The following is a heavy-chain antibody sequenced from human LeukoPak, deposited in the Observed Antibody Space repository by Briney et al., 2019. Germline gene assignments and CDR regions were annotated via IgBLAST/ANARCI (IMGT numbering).Heavy chain of an antibody. V-gene: IGHV4-59*05. Sequence: SETLSLTCTVSGGSISSYYWSWIRQPPGKGLEWIGSIYYSGSTYYNPSLKSRVTISVDTSKNQFSLKLSSVTAADTAVYYCARDYSNYTYYYYYYYMDVWGKGTTVTVSS. CDR1: GGSISSYY. CDR3: ARDYSNYTYYYYYYYMDV. J-gene: IGHJ6*03. D-gene: IGHD4-11*01. CDR2: IYYSGST.